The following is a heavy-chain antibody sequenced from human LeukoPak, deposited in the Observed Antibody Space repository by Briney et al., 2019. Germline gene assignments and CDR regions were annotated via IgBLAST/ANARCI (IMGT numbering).Heavy chain of an antibody. V-gene: IGHV3-11*01. CDR2: ISGRENTI. CDR3: ARVPRYGSGSYYSLDH. D-gene: IGHD3-10*01. J-gene: IGHJ4*02. Sequence: GGSLRLSCAASGFTFSDYYMSWIRQAPGKGLEWVSYISGRENTIYYADSVKGRFTISRDSPKNSLYLQMDSLRADDTAAYYCARVPRYGSGSYYSLDHWGQGALVTVSS. CDR1: GFTFSDYY.